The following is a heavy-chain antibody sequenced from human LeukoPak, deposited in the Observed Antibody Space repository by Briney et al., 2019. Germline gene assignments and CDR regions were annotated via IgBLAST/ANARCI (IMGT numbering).Heavy chain of an antibody. CDR2: IYYSGST. D-gene: IGHD3-3*01. CDR3: ARKTYYDFWSGYYLRYFDY. CDR1: GYSISSGYY. J-gene: IGHJ4*02. Sequence: PSETLSLTCTVSGYSISSGYYWGWIRQPPGKGLEWIGSIYYSGSTYYNASLKSRLTISIDTSKNQFSLNLSFVTAADTAVYYCARKTYYDFWSGYYLRYFDYWGQGTLVTVSS. V-gene: IGHV4-38-2*02.